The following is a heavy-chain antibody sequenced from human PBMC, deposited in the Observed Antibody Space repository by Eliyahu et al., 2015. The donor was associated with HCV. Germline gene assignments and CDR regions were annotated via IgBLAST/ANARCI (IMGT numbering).Heavy chain of an antibody. Sequence: EVQLLESGGGVAQPGXSLRLSCAASGFSFCYYEVGWVRHVPGRGGGXGXGXSSXGXRTXYAXAVKGRFTISKDHARNTVILQMNSLRVEDTGTYYCAKDTGGGGYIVVLTAWGQGTLVTVSS. V-gene: IGHV3-23*01. CDR1: GFSFCYYE. D-gene: IGHD2-21*02. CDR2: XSSXGXRT. J-gene: IGHJ5*02. CDR3: AKDTGGGGYIVVLTA.